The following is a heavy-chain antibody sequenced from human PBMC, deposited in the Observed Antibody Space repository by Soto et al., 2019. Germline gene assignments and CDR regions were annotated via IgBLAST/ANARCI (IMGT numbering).Heavy chain of an antibody. Sequence: PGGSLRLSCAASGFTFSHYGMQWVRQAPGKGLEWVAVISYDGSNKYYADSVKGRFTISRDNSKSTLFLQMNSLRAEDTAVYFCAKEEMATIDYWGQGSLVTVSS. D-gene: IGHD5-12*01. CDR2: ISYDGSNK. J-gene: IGHJ4*02. CDR1: GFTFSHYG. CDR3: AKEEMATIDY. V-gene: IGHV3-30*18.